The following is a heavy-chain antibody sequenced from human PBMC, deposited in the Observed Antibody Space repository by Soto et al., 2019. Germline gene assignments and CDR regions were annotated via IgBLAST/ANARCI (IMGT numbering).Heavy chain of an antibody. Sequence: PGGSLRLSCAASGFTFSSYGMHWVRQAPGKGLEWVAVIWYDGSNKYYADSVKGRFTISRDNSKNTLYLQMNSLRADDTAVYYCARDRRYFDWLALGRYYGMDVWGQGTTVTVSS. CDR1: GFTFSSYG. J-gene: IGHJ6*02. CDR2: IWYDGSNK. D-gene: IGHD3-9*01. CDR3: ARDRRYFDWLALGRYYGMDV. V-gene: IGHV3-33*01.